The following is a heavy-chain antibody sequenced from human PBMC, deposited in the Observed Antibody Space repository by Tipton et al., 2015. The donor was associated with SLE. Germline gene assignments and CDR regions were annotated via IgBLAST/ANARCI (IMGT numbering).Heavy chain of an antibody. Sequence: TLSLTCTVSGGSISSYYWSWIRQPPGKGLEWIGYIYYSGSTNYNPSLKSRVTISVDTSKNQFSLKLSSVTAADTAVYYCARDRGIAARPSYYYYYMDGWGKGTTVTVSS. CDR2: IYYSGST. CDR3: ARDRGIAARPSYYYYYMDG. CDR1: GGSISSYY. D-gene: IGHD6-6*01. J-gene: IGHJ6*03. V-gene: IGHV4-59*01.